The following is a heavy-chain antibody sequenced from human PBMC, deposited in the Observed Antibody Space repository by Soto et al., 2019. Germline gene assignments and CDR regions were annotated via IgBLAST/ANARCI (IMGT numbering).Heavy chain of an antibody. J-gene: IGHJ6*01. CDR2: IRSKPNSYAT. CDR1: VFTFSCSA. Sequence: EVQLVESGGGLVQPGGSLKLSCEAYVFTFSCSAMHWVRQGSGKGLEWVGRIRSKPNSYATTYAASVKGRFTISRNASKYTAYLQMNSLTTEDTAVYYCAAYHYYNMDVWGRGTTVTVSS. V-gene: IGHV3-73*02. CDR3: AAYHYYNMDV. D-gene: IGHD2-15*01.